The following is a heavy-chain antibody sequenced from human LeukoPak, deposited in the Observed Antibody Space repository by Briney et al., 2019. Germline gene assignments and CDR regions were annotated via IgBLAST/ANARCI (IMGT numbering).Heavy chain of an antibody. V-gene: IGHV3-30*18. CDR2: ISYDGSNK. J-gene: IGHJ4*02. Sequence: GGSLRLSCAASGFTFSSYGMHWVRQAPGKGLEWVAVISYDGSNKYYADSVKGRFTISRDNSKNTLYLQMNSLRAEDTAVYYCAKDASDYGAYWGQGTLVTVSS. CDR1: GFTFSSYG. CDR3: AKDASDYGAY. D-gene: IGHD4-17*01.